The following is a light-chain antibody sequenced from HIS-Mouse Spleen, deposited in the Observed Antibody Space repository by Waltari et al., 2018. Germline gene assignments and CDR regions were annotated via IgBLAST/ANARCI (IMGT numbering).Light chain of an antibody. V-gene: IGLV3-25*03. J-gene: IGLJ1*01. CDR2: KDS. CDR3: QSADSSGTYV. CDR1: HLPNQF. Sequence: SYDLTQPPSVSVSPGQTARITCSGEHLPNQFDYWYQQKPGQAPVLVIYKDSERPSGIPERFSGSSSGTTVTLTISGVQAEDEADYYCQSADSSGTYVFGTGTKVTVL.